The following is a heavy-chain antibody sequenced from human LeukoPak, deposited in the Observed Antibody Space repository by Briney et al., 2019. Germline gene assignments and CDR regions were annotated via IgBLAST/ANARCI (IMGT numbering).Heavy chain of an antibody. J-gene: IGHJ4*02. V-gene: IGHV1-69*04. Sequence: SVKVSCKASGGTFSSYAISWVRQAPGQGLEWMGRIIPILGIANYAQMFQGRVTITADKSTSTAYMELSSLRSEDTAVYYCARDLVTMVRGVIIKSEDYWGQGTLVTVSS. D-gene: IGHD3-10*01. CDR3: ARDLVTMVRGVIIKSEDY. CDR1: GGTFSSYA. CDR2: IIPILGIA.